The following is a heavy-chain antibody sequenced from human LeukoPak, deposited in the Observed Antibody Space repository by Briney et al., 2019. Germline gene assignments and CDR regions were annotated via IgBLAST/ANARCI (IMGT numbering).Heavy chain of an antibody. J-gene: IGHJ1*01. V-gene: IGHV1-8*02. Sequence: ASVKVSCKASGYTFTGYYMHWVRQAPGQGLEWMGWMNPNSGNTGYAQKFQGRVTMTRNTSISTAYMELSSLRSEDTAVYYCARGPRYCSGGSCYSEPAEYFQHWGQGTLVTVSS. CDR2: MNPNSGNT. D-gene: IGHD2-15*01. CDR3: ARGPRYCSGGSCYSEPAEYFQH. CDR1: GYTFTGYY.